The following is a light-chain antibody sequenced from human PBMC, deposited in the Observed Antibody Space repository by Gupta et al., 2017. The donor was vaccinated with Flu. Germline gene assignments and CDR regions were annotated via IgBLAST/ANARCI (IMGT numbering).Light chain of an antibody. J-gene: IGLJ3*02. Sequence: QSALTQPRSVSGSPGQSVTISCTGTSSNFGPYNYVSWYQHPPGKAPKLIIYHVSARPSGVPDRFSGSKSDNTAPLTISGLRAEDEADYYCCSYAGSYTWVFGGGTTLTVL. V-gene: IGLV2-11*01. CDR2: HVS. CDR1: SSNFGPYNY. CDR3: CSYAGSYTWV.